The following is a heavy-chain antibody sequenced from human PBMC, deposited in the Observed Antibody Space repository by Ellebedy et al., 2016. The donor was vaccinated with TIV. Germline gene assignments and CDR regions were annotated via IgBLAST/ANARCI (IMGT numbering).Heavy chain of an antibody. CDR3: ARDWVWFGEPSTVDP. Sequence: ASVKVSXXASGYTFTVYYMHWVRQAPGQGLEWMGWINPNSGGTNYAQKFQGRVTMTRDTSISTAYMELRSLRSDDTAVYYCARDWVWFGEPSTVDPWGQGTLVTVSS. D-gene: IGHD3-10*01. CDR1: GYTFTVYY. V-gene: IGHV1-2*02. J-gene: IGHJ5*02. CDR2: INPNSGGT.